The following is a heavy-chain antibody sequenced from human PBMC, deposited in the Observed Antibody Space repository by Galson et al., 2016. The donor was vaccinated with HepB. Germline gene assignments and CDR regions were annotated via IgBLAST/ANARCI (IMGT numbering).Heavy chain of an antibody. V-gene: IGHV3-30*03. CDR2: ISHNGNYK. Sequence: SLRLSCAGSGFTSSSFGLHWVRQAPGKGLDWVAVISHNGNYKYYADSVKGRFTISRDNSKNTLYLQMNSLRADDTAVFYCARDEGRSYSGMDFWGQGTLVTVSP. CDR1: GFTSSSFG. CDR3: ARDEGRSYSGMDF. J-gene: IGHJ4*02. D-gene: IGHD1-26*01.